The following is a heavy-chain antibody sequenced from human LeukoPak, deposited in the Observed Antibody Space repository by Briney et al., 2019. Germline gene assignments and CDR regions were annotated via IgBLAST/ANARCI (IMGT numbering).Heavy chain of an antibody. Sequence: SVKVSCKASGGTFSSYAISWVRQAPGQGLEWMGGIIPIFGTANYAQKFQGRVTITTDESTSTAYMELSSLRSEDTAVYYCAGARQWLANRYYFDYWGQGTLVTVSS. CDR1: GGTFSSYA. J-gene: IGHJ4*02. CDR2: IIPIFGTA. V-gene: IGHV1-69*05. D-gene: IGHD6-19*01. CDR3: AGARQWLANRYYFDY.